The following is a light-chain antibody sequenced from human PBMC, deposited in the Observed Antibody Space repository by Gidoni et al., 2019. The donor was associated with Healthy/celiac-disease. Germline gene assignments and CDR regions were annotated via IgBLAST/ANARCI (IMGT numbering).Light chain of an antibody. CDR2: AAS. V-gene: IGKV1-9*01. Sequence: DLQLTQSPSFLSASVGDRVTITCRASQGISSYLAWYQQKPWKAPKLLIYAASTLQSGVPSRFSGSGSGTEFTLTISSLQPEDFATYYCQQLNSYPRGFXGXTKVEIK. CDR3: QQLNSYPRG. CDR1: QGISSY. J-gene: IGKJ4*01.